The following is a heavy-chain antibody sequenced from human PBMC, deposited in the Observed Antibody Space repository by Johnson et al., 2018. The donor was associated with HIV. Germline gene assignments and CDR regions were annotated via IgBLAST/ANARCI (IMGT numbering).Heavy chain of an antibody. V-gene: IGHV3-7*01. CDR3: AKNGARGDAFDI. CDR2: MKQDGSAK. J-gene: IGHJ3*02. Sequence: VQLVESGGGLVQPGVSLRLSCKASGFTFSTYWMTWVRQAPGKGLEWVANMKQDGSAKYYADSVKGRFTISRDNSKNTLYLQMNSLRAEDTAVYYCAKNGARGDAFDIWGQGTMVTVSS. D-gene: IGHD2-8*01. CDR1: GFTFSTYW.